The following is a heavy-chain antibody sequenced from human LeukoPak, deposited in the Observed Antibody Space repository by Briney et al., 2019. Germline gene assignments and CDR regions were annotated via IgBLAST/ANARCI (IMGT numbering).Heavy chain of an antibody. CDR1: GGSISSYY. CDR3: ARGRGSSWVLRGWFDP. CDR2: IYYSGST. Sequence: PSETLSLTCTVSGGSISSYYWSSIRQPPGKGLEWIGYIYYSGSTNYNPSLKSRVTIPVDTSKNQFSLKLSSVTAADTAVYYCARGRGSSWVLRGWFDPWGQGTLVTVSS. J-gene: IGHJ5*02. V-gene: IGHV4-59*01. D-gene: IGHD6-13*01.